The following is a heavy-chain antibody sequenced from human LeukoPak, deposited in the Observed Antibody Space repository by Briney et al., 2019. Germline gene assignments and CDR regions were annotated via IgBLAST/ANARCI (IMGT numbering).Heavy chain of an antibody. J-gene: IGHJ5*02. Sequence: GSSVKVSRKASGGTFSSYAISWVRQAPGQGLEWMGRIIPILGIANYAQKFQGRVTITADKSTSTAYMELSSLRSEDTAVYYCARALSLITGTTFVSGFDPWGQGTLVTVSS. CDR1: GGTFSSYA. V-gene: IGHV1-69*04. CDR3: ARALSLITGTTFVSGFDP. D-gene: IGHD1-7*01. CDR2: IIPILGIA.